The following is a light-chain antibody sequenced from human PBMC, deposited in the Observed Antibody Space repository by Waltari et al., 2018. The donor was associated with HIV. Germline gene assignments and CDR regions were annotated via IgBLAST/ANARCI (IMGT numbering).Light chain of an antibody. CDR3: QQRSNWPPT. V-gene: IGKV3-11*01. CDR1: QSVSSY. Sequence: EIVLTQSPATLSLSPGERATLSCRAMQSVSSYLAWYQQKPGQAPRLLIYEASNRATGIPARFSGSGSGTDFTLTISSLEPEDFAVYYCQQRSNWPPTFGQGTRLEIK. CDR2: EAS. J-gene: IGKJ5*01.